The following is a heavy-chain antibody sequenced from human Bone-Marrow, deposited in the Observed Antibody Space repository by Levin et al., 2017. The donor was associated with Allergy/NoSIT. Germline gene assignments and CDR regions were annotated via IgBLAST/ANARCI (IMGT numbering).Heavy chain of an antibody. J-gene: IGHJ4*02. CDR2: IYSEGTT. V-gene: IGHV3-66*01. D-gene: IGHD2-8*02. Sequence: GESLKISCVASGFSVSSNYMRWLRQAPGKGLEWVSLIYSEGTTDYADSVKGRFTISRDKSKNTLYLQMNSLRVEYTAVYYCARDGGVQVGGDYVGQGTLVTVSS. CDR3: ARDGGVQVGGDY. CDR1: GFSVSSNY.